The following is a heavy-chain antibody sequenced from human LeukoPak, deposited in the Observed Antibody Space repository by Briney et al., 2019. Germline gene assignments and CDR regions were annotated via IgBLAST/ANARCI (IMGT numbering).Heavy chain of an antibody. CDR1: GFTFSNYG. D-gene: IGHD4-17*01. J-gene: IGHJ3*02. CDR3: ALPTTVNAYDAFDI. Sequence: GGSLRLSCAASGFTFSNYGMHWVRQAPGKGLEWVAVLSFDGSYQYYADSLRGRFTISRDNSQDTLYLQMNSLSTDDTAVYYCALPTTVNAYDAFDIWGQGTMVTVSS. CDR2: LSFDGSYQ. V-gene: IGHV3-30*03.